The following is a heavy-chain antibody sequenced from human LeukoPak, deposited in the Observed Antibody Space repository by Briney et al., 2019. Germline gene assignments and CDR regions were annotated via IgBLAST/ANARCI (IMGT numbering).Heavy chain of an antibody. J-gene: IGHJ6*03. D-gene: IGHD4-11*01. Sequence: GGSLRLSCVASGITFSSYAMSWVRQAPGKGLEWVSLISGSGGNTYYTDSVKGRFTISRDNSKNTLYLQMNSLRAEDTALYYCAKQATVSSYYYYFYMDVWGKGTTVTVSS. CDR2: ISGSGGNT. V-gene: IGHV3-23*01. CDR1: GITFSSYA. CDR3: AKQATVSSYYYYFYMDV.